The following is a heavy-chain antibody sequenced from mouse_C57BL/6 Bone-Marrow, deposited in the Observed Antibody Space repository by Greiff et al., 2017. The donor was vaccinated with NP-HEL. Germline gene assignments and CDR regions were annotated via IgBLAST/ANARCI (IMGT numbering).Heavy chain of an antibody. CDR2: IDPNSGGT. CDR1: GYTFTSYW. Sequence: QVQLQQPGAELVKPGASVKLSCKASGYTFTSYWMHWVKQRPGLGLEWIGRIDPNSGGTKYNEKFKSKATLTVDKPSSTAYMQLSSLTSEDSAVYYCARGGYYYGSSYNFDYWGQGTTLTVSS. D-gene: IGHD1-1*01. V-gene: IGHV1-72*01. CDR3: ARGGYYYGSSYNFDY. J-gene: IGHJ2*01.